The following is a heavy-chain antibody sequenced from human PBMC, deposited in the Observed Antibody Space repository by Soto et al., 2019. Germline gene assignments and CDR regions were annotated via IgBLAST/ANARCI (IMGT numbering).Heavy chain of an antibody. J-gene: IGHJ4*02. V-gene: IGHV5-51*01. Sequence: GESLKISCQGSGYSFTSYWIGWVRQMPGKGLEWMGIIYPGDSDTRYSPSFQGQVTISADKSISTAYLQWSSLKASDTAMYYCARFPGIAAAGTNFDYWGQGTLVTVSS. CDR2: IYPGDSDT. D-gene: IGHD6-13*01. CDR1: GYSFTSYW. CDR3: ARFPGIAAAGTNFDY.